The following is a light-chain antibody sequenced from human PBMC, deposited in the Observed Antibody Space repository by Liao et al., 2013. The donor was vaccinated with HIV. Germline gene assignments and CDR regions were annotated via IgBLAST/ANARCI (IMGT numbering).Light chain of an antibody. CDR3: QAWDSSTTVV. CDR2: KDA. V-gene: IGLV3-1*01. J-gene: IGLJ2*01. Sequence: SYELTQPPSVSVSPGQTANIACSGDRLGDKYVCWYQQKPGQSPVLVMFKDAKRPSGIPERFSGSNSGNTATLTISGTQAMDEADYYCQAWDSSTTVVFGGRTKLDRP. CDR1: RLGDKY.